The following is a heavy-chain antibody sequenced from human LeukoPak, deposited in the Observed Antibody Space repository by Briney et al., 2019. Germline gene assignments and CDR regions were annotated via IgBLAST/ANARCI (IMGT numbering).Heavy chain of an antibody. CDR2: IYPGDSDT. J-gene: IGHJ6*02. V-gene: IGHV5-51*01. CDR1: GYSFTSYW. CDR3: ARNLVAGGGYYYCMDV. Sequence: GESLKIFCKGSGYSFTSYWIGWVRQIPGKGLEWMGIIYPGDSDTRYSPSFQGQVTISADKSISTAYLQWSSLKASDTAMYYCARNLVAGGGYYYCMDVWGQGTTVTVSS. D-gene: IGHD6-6*01.